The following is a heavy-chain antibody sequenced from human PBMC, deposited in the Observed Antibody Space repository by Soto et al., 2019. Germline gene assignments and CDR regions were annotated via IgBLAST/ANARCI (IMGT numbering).Heavy chain of an antibody. D-gene: IGHD6-13*01. CDR2: MNSDGSST. CDR3: ERARAIAAAGISWFDP. Sequence: EVQLVESGGGLVQPGGSLRLSCAASGFTFSSYWMHWGRQAPGKGLVWVSRMNSDGSSTSYADSVKGRFTISRDNSKNTLYLQMNSLRTDDTAVYYCERARAIAAAGISWFDPWGQGTLVTVSS. CDR1: GFTFSSYW. V-gene: IGHV3-74*01. J-gene: IGHJ5*02.